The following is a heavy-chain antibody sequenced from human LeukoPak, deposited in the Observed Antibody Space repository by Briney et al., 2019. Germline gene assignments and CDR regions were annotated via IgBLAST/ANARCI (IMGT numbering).Heavy chain of an antibody. Sequence: GGSLRLSCAASGLTFSSYSMNWVRQAPGKGLEWVAFIRYDGSNKYYADSVKGRFTISRDNSKNTLYLQMNSLRAEDTAVYYCAKPHFDDWGQGTLVTVSS. CDR3: AKPHFDD. V-gene: IGHV3-30*02. J-gene: IGHJ4*02. CDR2: IRYDGSNK. CDR1: GLTFSSYS.